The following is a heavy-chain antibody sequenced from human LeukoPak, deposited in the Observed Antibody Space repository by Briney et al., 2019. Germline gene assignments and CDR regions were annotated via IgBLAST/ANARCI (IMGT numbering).Heavy chain of an antibody. V-gene: IGHV3-33*01. Sequence: GRSLRLSCAASGFAFSNYGMHWVRQAPGKGLERVAVIWYDGSNEKYADSLKGRFTISRDNSKNRLYLQMTSLRAEDTAVYYCTRDRGGYTYATFDYWGLGTLVTVSS. CDR1: GFAFSNYG. CDR3: TRDRGGYTYATFDY. CDR2: IWYDGSNE. D-gene: IGHD5-18*01. J-gene: IGHJ4*02.